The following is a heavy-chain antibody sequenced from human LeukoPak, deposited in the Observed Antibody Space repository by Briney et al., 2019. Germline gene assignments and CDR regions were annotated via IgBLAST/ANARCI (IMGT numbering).Heavy chain of an antibody. CDR2: IYSGGTT. J-gene: IGHJ4*02. V-gene: IGHV3-53*01. Sequence: GGSLRLSCAASVFTVSTNYLSWVRQAPGKGLEGVSFIYSGGTTYYADSVKGRFTISRDNSKNTLYLQMNSLRAEDTAVYYCARASAYRGNSPLSGWAQGTLVTVSS. CDR3: ARASAYRGNSPLSG. CDR1: VFTVSTNY. D-gene: IGHD4-23*01.